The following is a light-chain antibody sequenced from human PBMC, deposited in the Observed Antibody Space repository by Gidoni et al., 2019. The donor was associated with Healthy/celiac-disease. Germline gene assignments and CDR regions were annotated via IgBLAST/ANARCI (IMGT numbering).Light chain of an antibody. CDR1: QSISSY. J-gene: IGKJ2*01. CDR2: AAS. Sequence: DHQMIKSPSSLSADVGDRVTITCRASQSISSYLNWYQQKPGKAPKLLIYAASSLQSGVPSRFSCNGSGTDFTLTISSLQPEDFATYYFQQSYSTPHTFGQGTKLEIK. V-gene: IGKV1-39*01. CDR3: QQSYSTPHT.